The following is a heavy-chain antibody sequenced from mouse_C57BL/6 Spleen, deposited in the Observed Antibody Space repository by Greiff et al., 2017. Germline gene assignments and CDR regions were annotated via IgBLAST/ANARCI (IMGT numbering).Heavy chain of an antibody. J-gene: IGHJ4*01. D-gene: IGHD6-1*01. Sequence: DVQLQESGPGLVKPSQSLSLTCSVTGYSITSGYYWNWIRQFPGNKLEWMGYISYDGSNNYNPSLKNRISITRDTSKNQFFLKLNSVTTEDTATYYCARSNPRAMDYWGQGTSVTVSS. CDR3: ARSNPRAMDY. CDR2: ISYDGSN. CDR1: GYSITSGYY. V-gene: IGHV3-6*01.